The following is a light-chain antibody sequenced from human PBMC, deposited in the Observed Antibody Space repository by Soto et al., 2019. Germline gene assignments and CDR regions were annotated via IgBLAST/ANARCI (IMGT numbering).Light chain of an antibody. Sequence: DIQMTQSPSSLSASVGDSVTITCRASQNIETYLNWYQVKPGKAPKLLLSVAPGFQGEVPSYFSGSGSGTDFTLTISGLQTEDFATYYCQQSYSSPRTFGQGTKVEIK. V-gene: IGKV1-39*01. J-gene: IGKJ1*01. CDR3: QQSYSSPRT. CDR1: QNIETY. CDR2: VAP.